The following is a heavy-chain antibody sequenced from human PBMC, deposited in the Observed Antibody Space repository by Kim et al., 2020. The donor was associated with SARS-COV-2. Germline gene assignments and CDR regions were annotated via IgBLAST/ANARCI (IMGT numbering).Heavy chain of an antibody. CDR2: IIPIFGTA. V-gene: IGHV1-69*13. J-gene: IGHJ1*01. D-gene: IGHD2-21*02. Sequence: SVKVSCKASGGTFSSYAISWVRQAPGQGLEWMGGIIPIFGTANYAQKFQGRVTITADESTSTAYMELSSLRSEDTAVYYCARGIEHIVVVTASAEYFQHWGQGTLVTVSS. CDR1: GGTFSSYA. CDR3: ARGIEHIVVVTASAEYFQH.